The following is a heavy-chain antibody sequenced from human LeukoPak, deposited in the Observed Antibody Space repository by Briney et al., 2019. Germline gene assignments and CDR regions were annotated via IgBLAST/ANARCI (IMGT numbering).Heavy chain of an antibody. Sequence: GGSLRLSCAASGFTFSSYAMSWVRQAPGKGLEWVSAISGSGGSTYYADSVKGRFTISRDNSKNTLYLQMNSLRAEDTAVYYCAKFRYSGSRTYYFDYWGQGTLVTVSS. CDR2: ISGSGGST. J-gene: IGHJ4*02. V-gene: IGHV3-23*01. D-gene: IGHD1-26*01. CDR3: AKFRYSGSRTYYFDY. CDR1: GFTFSSYA.